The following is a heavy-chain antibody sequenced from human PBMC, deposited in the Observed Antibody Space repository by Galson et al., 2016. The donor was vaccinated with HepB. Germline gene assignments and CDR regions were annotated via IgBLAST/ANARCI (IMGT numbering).Heavy chain of an antibody. Sequence: SLRLSCAASGFTFRSYGMHWVRQAPGKGLEWVVAISHDGRNKYYGASVKGRFTISRDDSKNTLFLQMNSLTTEDTAVYFCARDSVNSAIDVFDVWGQGTMVTVSS. CDR3: ARDSVNSAIDVFDV. J-gene: IGHJ3*01. CDR1: GFTFRSYG. D-gene: IGHD3-10*01. CDR2: ISHDGRNK. V-gene: IGHV3-30*03.